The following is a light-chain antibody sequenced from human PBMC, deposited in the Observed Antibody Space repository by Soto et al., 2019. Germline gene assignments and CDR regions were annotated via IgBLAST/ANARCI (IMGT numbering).Light chain of an antibody. CDR1: QSISSK. V-gene: IGKV1-5*03. J-gene: IGKJ4*01. CDR2: KAS. Sequence: DIQMTQSPPTLPATVGDRVTITCRASQSISSKLAWYQQKTGKAPKVLINKASSLQSGVPSRFSGSGSGTEFTLTISSLQPDDFATYYCQQYSSYPSTFGGGTKVEIK. CDR3: QQYSSYPST.